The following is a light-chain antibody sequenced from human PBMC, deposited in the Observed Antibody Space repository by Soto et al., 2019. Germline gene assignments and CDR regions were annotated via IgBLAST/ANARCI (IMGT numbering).Light chain of an antibody. Sequence: QSALTQPASVSGSPGQPITISCTGTSSDTAGYNYVSWYQHHPGKAPKLMIYEVSPRPSGPSNRFSGSQSGNTASLTISGLQAEDEANYYCSSYSTSNTPLYVFGTGTKLTVL. CDR3: SSYSTSNTPLYV. CDR1: SSDTAGYNY. J-gene: IGLJ1*01. V-gene: IGLV2-14*01. CDR2: EVS.